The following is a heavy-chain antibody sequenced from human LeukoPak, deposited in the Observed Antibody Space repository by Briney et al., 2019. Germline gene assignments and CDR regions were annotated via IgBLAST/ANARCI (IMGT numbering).Heavy chain of an antibody. J-gene: IGHJ4*02. CDR2: ISWNSGSI. CDR3: AKVSGHYYFDY. V-gene: IGHV3-9*03. Sequence: PGRSLRLSCAASGFTFDDYAMHWVRQAPGKGLEWVSGISWNSGSIGYADSVKGRFTISRDNAKNSLYLQMNSLRAEDMALYYCAKVSGHYYFDYWGQGTLVTVSS. D-gene: IGHD6-25*01. CDR1: GFTFDDYA.